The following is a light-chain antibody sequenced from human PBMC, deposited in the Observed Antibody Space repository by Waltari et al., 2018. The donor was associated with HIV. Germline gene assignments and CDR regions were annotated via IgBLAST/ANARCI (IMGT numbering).Light chain of an antibody. CDR1: NIGSKR. J-gene: IGLJ1*01. CDR3: HVWDRSSDHHV. CDR2: NAS. V-gene: IGLV3-21*02. Sequence: SYVLTQPPSVSVAPGQTARIPCGGNNIGSKRVNWYQQKAGQAPVLVVYNASDRPSGIPERFSGSNSGNTATLTISRVEAGDEADYYCHVWDRSSDHHVFGTGTKVTVL.